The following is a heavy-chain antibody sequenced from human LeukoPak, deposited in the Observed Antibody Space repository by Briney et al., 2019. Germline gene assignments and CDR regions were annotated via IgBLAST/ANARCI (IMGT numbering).Heavy chain of an antibody. Sequence: ASVKVSCKASGYTFTGYYMHWVRRAPGQGLEWMGWINPNSGGTNYAQKFQGRVTMTRDTSISTAYMELSRLRSDDTAVYYCARLRTGSSWFDPWGQGTLVTVSS. D-gene: IGHD2-2*01. CDR3: ARLRTGSSWFDP. J-gene: IGHJ5*02. CDR2: INPNSGGT. V-gene: IGHV1-2*02. CDR1: GYTFTGYY.